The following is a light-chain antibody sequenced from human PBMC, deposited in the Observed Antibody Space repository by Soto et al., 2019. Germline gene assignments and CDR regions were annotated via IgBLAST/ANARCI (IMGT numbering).Light chain of an antibody. J-gene: IGLJ1*01. CDR2: EVS. V-gene: IGLV2-18*02. CDR3: SSYTTSSTVV. Sequence: QSVLTQPPSVSGSPGQSVTISCTGTSSDVGSYNRVSWYQQPPGTAPKLMIYEVSNRPSGVPDRFSGSKSGNTASLTISGLQPEDEADYYCSSYTTSSTVVFGTGTKVTVL. CDR1: SSDVGSYNR.